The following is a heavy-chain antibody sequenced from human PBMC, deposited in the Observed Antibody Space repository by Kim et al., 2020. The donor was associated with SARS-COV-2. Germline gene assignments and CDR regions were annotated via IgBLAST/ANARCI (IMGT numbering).Heavy chain of an antibody. D-gene: IGHD3-22*01. CDR3: ARGNYYDSSGYYLPEIFDY. Sequence: ASVKVSCKASGYTFTGYYMHWVRQAPGQGLEWMGWINPNSGGTNYAQKFQGRVTMTRDTSISTAYMELSRLRSDDTAVYYCARGNYYDSSGYYLPEIFDYWGQGTLVAVSS. CDR2: INPNSGGT. CDR1: GYTFTGYY. V-gene: IGHV1-2*02. J-gene: IGHJ4*02.